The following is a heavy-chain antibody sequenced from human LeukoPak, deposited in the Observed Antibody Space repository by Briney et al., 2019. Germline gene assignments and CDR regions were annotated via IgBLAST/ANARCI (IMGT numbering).Heavy chain of an antibody. J-gene: IGHJ5*02. V-gene: IGHV1-24*01. CDR3: ATEELLWFGELLS. CDR2: FDPEDGET. Sequence: ASVKVSCKVSGYTLTDLSMHWVRQTPGKGLEWMGGFDPEDGETIYAQKFQGRVTMTEDTSTDTAYMELSSLRSEDTAVYYCATEELLWFGELLSWGQGTLVTVSS. CDR1: GYTLTDLS. D-gene: IGHD3-10*01.